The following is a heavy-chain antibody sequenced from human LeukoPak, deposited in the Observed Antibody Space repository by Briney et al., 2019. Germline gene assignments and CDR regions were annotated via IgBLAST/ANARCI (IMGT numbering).Heavy chain of an antibody. D-gene: IGHD2-21*02. J-gene: IGHJ5*02. Sequence: ASVKVSCKASGYTFGAYYMHWVRQAPGRGPEWMGWINPNNGGTNYAQKFQGRVTMTRDTSISTAYMDLSRLTSDDTAVYYCARGCGGDCYSGTQNWFGPWGQGTLVTVSS. CDR3: ARGCGGDCYSGTQNWFGP. CDR1: GYTFGAYY. V-gene: IGHV1-2*02. CDR2: INPNNGGT.